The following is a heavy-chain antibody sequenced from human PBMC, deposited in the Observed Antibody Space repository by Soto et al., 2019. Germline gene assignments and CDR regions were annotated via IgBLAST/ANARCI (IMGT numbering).Heavy chain of an antibody. Sequence: ASVKVSCKVSGYPLTELSMHWVRQAPGKGLEWMGGFDPEDGETIYAQKFKGRVTMTEDTSTDTAYMELSSLRAEDKAVYYCAKDVPLAARPRRWFDPWGQGTLVTVSS. J-gene: IGHJ5*02. V-gene: IGHV1-24*01. CDR3: AKDVPLAARPRRWFDP. CDR1: GYPLTELS. D-gene: IGHD6-6*01. CDR2: FDPEDGET.